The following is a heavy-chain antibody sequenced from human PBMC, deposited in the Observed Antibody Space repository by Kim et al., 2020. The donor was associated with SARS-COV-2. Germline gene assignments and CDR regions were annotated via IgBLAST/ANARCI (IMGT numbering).Heavy chain of an antibody. J-gene: IGHJ4*02. Sequence: KGRFTISRDNAKNSLYLQMNSLRAEDTALYYCAKDMRPYYYGSGSYYFDYWGQGTLVTVSS. V-gene: IGHV3-9*01. CDR3: AKDMRPYYYGSGSYYFDY. D-gene: IGHD3-10*01.